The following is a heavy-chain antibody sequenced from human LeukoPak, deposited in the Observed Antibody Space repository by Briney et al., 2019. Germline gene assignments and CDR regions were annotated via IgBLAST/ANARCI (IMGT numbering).Heavy chain of an antibody. Sequence: PSETLSLTCTVSGGSIGSYYWSWIRQPPGKGLEWIGYIYYSGRTNYNPSLKSRVTISVDTSKNQFSLKLSSVTAADTAVYYCARDRGYSGYGGGYNWFDPWGQGTLVTVSS. CDR1: GGSIGSYY. D-gene: IGHD5-12*01. CDR2: IYYSGRT. V-gene: IGHV4-59*01. J-gene: IGHJ5*02. CDR3: ARDRGYSGYGGGYNWFDP.